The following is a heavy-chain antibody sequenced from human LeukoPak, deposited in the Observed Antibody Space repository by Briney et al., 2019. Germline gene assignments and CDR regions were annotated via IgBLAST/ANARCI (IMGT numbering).Heavy chain of an antibody. CDR3: AKSGEYSSSWYEPNWFDP. D-gene: IGHD6-13*01. V-gene: IGHV3-23*01. CDR1: GFTFSSYA. J-gene: IGHJ5*02. Sequence: GGSLRLSCAASGFTFSSYAMSWVRQAPGKGLEWVSAISGSGGSTYYADSVKGRFTISRDNSKNTLYLQMNSLRAEDAAVYYCAKSGEYSSSWYEPNWFDPWGQGTLVTVSS. CDR2: ISGSGGST.